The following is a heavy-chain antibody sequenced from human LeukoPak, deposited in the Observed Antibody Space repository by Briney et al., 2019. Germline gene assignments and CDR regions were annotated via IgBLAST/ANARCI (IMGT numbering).Heavy chain of an antibody. V-gene: IGHV4-59*01. CDR3: ARGNRRYDPPDV. CDR1: GGSISTYF. Sequence: SATLSLTCTVSGGSISTYFWSWIRQPPGEGLEWIGYIYYGGSTNYNPSLQSRATISVDTSKNELSLKLMSVTAADTAVYYCARGNRRYDPPDVWGQGTTVTVSS. J-gene: IGHJ6*02. D-gene: IGHD3-3*01. CDR2: IYYGGST.